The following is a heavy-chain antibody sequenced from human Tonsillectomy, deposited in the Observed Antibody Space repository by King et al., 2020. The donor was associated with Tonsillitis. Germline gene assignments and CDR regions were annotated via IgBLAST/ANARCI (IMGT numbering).Heavy chain of an antibody. CDR2: LSSSSTYI. CDR3: ARPRYSGYDNAFDI. CDR1: GFTFSNYN. Sequence: VQLVESGGGLVKPGGSLRLSCAASGFTFSNYNMNWVRQAPGKGLEWVSSLSSSSTYIDYADSVKGRFTISRDNAKNSLYLQMNSLRAEDTAVYYCARPRYSGYDNAFDIWGQGTMVTASS. V-gene: IGHV3-21*01. D-gene: IGHD5-12*01. J-gene: IGHJ3*02.